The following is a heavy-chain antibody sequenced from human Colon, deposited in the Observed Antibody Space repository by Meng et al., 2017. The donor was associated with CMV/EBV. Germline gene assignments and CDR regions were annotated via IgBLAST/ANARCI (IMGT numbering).Heavy chain of an antibody. CDR1: GFTFSDYF. CDR3: AREPFLYSGIIYGADY. CDR2: INANSGAT. V-gene: IGHV1-2*02. J-gene: IGHJ4*02. D-gene: IGHD1-26*01. Sequence: SVKVSCKASGFTFSDYFIHWVRQAPGQGLEWVGWINANSGATTSARSFQGRVTMTRDTSITTAYMQLTTLTSDDTAVYYCAREPFLYSGIIYGADYWGQGTLVTVSS.